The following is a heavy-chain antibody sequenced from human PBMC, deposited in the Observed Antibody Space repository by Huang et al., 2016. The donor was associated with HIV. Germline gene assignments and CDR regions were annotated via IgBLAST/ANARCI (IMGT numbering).Heavy chain of an antibody. Sequence: QVQLVESGGGVVQPGGSLKLSCAASGFTFSVYHMHWVRQAPGKGLEWVAGIAHDGSNEKYSDSEKGRFTISRDNSKNTLYLQMNSLRFEDTAVYYCAKARGYSYGQPFDYWGQGTLVTVSS. J-gene: IGHJ4*02. V-gene: IGHV3-30*18. D-gene: IGHD5-18*01. CDR2: IAHDGSNE. CDR1: GFTFSVYH. CDR3: AKARGYSYGQPFDY.